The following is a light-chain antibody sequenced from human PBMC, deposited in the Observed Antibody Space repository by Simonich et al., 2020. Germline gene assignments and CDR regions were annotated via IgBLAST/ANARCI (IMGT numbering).Light chain of an antibody. CDR1: QSVLYSSNNKNY. Sequence: DIVMTQSPDSLAVSLGERATINSKSSQSVLYSSNNKNYLAWYQQKQGQPPKLLIYWASTRESGVPYRFRGSGSGTDFTLTISSLQAEDVAVYYCQQYYSTPPTFGQGTKVEIK. V-gene: IGKV4-1*01. CDR2: WAS. J-gene: IGKJ1*01. CDR3: QQYYSTPPT.